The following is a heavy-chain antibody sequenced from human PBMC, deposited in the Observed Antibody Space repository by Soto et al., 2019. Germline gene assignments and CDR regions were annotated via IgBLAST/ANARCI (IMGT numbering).Heavy chain of an antibody. CDR3: ATQMGALVIRGVLSP. Sequence: SETLSLTCAVSGGSISGHDWRSWVRQPPKKGLEWIGEVSETGDTNYNPSLKSRATMSVDKSKNQFSLKLTSVTAADTAVYYCATQMGALVIRGVLSPGGHLAQVTVSS. J-gene: IGHJ5*02. V-gene: IGHV4-4*02. CDR1: GGSISGHDW. CDR2: VSETGDT. D-gene: IGHD3-10*01.